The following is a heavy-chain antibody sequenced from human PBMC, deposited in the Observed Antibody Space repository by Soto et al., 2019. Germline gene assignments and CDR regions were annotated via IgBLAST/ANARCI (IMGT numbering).Heavy chain of an antibody. CDR1: GFTVSRTY. D-gene: IGHD2-15*01. CDR2: IYSGGST. V-gene: IGHV3-66*01. J-gene: IGHJ3*02. CDR3: ARDEYCSGGSCYVAFDI. Sequence: SLRLSCAASGFTVSRTYMSWVRQAPGKGLEWVSVIYSGGSTYYADSVKGRFTISRDNSKNTLYLQMNSLRAEDTAVYYCARDEYCSGGSCYVAFDIWGQGTMVTVSS.